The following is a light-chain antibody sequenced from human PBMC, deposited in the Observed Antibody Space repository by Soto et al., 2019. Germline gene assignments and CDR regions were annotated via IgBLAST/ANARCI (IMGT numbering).Light chain of an antibody. CDR2: GAS. CDR1: ESLSTY. Sequence: EIVMTQSPATLSVSPGERVTLSCRASESLSTYLAWYQQKPGQAPRLLIYGASTKATGIPPSFSGSRSATDFTRTSSSLLSEVCSVYYCQHYNDWPFTFGQRTKLQ. V-gene: IGKV3-15*01. J-gene: IGKJ2*01. CDR3: QHYNDWPFT.